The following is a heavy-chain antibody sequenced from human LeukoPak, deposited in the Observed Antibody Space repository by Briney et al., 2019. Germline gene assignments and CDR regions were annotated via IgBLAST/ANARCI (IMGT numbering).Heavy chain of an antibody. CDR3: AKVGGSGSYYFDY. V-gene: IGHV1-46*01. CDR1: GYTFTSYY. Sequence: ASVKVSCKASGYTFTSYYMHWVRQAPGQGLEWMGIINPSGGSTSYAQKFQGRVTMTRDTSTSTVHMELSSLRSDDTAVYYCAKVGGSGSYYFDYWGQGTLVTVSS. J-gene: IGHJ4*02. D-gene: IGHD3-10*01. CDR2: INPSGGST.